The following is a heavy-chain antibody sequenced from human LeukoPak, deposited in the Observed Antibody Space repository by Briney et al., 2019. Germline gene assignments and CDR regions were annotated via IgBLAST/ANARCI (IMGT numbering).Heavy chain of an antibody. V-gene: IGHV5-51*01. CDR2: VYPGTSDT. CDR1: GYSFTNDW. Sequence: GESLKISCKGSGYSFTNDWIGWVRQMPGKGLERMGIVYPGTSDTIFSPSFQGQVTISADKSISTAYLQWSSLKASDTAIYYCARRKRGGFDYRGQGTLVTVSS. CDR3: ARRKRGGFDY. D-gene: IGHD3-3*01. J-gene: IGHJ4*02.